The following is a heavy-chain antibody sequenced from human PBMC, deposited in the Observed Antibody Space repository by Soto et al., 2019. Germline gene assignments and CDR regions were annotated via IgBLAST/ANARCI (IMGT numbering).Heavy chain of an antibody. CDR3: AKDRGALRWSEEHYYFDY. CDR1: GFTFSSYG. Sequence: GGSLRLSCVASGFTFSSYGMHWVRQAPGKGLEWVAVILYDGSKKYYADSMKGRFTISRDNSKNTLSLQMNSLRAEDTALYYCAKDRGALRWSEEHYYFDYWGQGALVTVSS. CDR2: ILYDGSKK. D-gene: IGHD4-17*01. V-gene: IGHV3-30*18. J-gene: IGHJ4*02.